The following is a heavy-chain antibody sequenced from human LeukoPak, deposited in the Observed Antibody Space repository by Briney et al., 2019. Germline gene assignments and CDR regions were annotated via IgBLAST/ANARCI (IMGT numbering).Heavy chain of an antibody. J-gene: IGHJ5*02. Sequence: GGSLRPSCAASGFSFSSYAMTWVRQAPGKGLEWVSALSASGGTTYYADSVKGRFTTSRDNSKNTLYLHMNSLRAEDTAVYYCAKLPREYCSSTSCPNWFDTWGQGTLVTVSS. D-gene: IGHD2-2*01. CDR1: GFSFSSYA. CDR3: AKLPREYCSSTSCPNWFDT. CDR2: LSASGGTT. V-gene: IGHV3-23*01.